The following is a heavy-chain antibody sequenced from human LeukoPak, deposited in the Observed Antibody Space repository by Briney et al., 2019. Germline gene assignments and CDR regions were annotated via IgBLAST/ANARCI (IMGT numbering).Heavy chain of an antibody. CDR3: ARRVVTPTVPHAFDI. CDR2: IYPGDSDA. Sequence: GESLKISCKGSGYSFTSYWIGWVRQMPGKGLEWMGIIYPGDSDARYSPSFQGQVTISADKSISTAYLQWSSLKASDTAMYYCARRVVTPTVPHAFDIWGQGTMVTVSS. V-gene: IGHV5-51*01. J-gene: IGHJ3*02. CDR1: GYSFTSYW. D-gene: IGHD4-23*01.